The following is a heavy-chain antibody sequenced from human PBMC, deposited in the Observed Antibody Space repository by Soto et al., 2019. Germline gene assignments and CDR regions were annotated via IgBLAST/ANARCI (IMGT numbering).Heavy chain of an antibody. D-gene: IGHD3-22*01. J-gene: IGHJ4*02. Sequence: PGGSLRLSCAASGFTFSNYAMSWVRQAPGKGLEWVSGISGSGDRTYYVDSVKGRFTISRDNSKNTLYLQMNSLRVEDTAVYYCAKVRVIQPSSGYYYPYYFDSWGQGTLVTVSS. CDR1: GFTFSNYA. V-gene: IGHV3-23*01. CDR2: ISGSGDRT. CDR3: AKVRVIQPSSGYYYPYYFDS.